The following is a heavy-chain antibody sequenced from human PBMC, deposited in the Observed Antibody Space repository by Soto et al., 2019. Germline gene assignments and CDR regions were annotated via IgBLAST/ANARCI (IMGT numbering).Heavy chain of an antibody. D-gene: IGHD6-19*01. J-gene: IGHJ6*02. CDR3: ARDDIPGRAVATYGMDV. CDR1: GFIFSNFG. Sequence: GGSLRLSCAASGFIFSNFGMHWVRQAPGKGLEWVAVIWYDGSNEYYADSVKGRFTISKDNSKNTLYLQMNSLRAEDTAVYYCARDDIPGRAVATYGMDVWGQGTTVTVSS. CDR2: IWYDGSNE. V-gene: IGHV3-33*01.